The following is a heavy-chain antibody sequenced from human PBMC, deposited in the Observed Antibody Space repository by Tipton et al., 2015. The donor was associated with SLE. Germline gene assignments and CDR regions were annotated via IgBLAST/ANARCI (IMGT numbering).Heavy chain of an antibody. V-gene: IGHV3-23*01. CDR2: ITDDGYST. D-gene: IGHD6-13*01. J-gene: IGHJ4*02. Sequence: SLRLSCAASGFTFTSYAMSWVRQAPGKGLEWVYAITDDGYSTYYADSVKGRFTISRDNSKNTLYLQMDSLRAEDTAVYYCAKGSAAGRPYYFDYWGQGTVVTVSS. CDR1: GFTFTSYA. CDR3: AKGSAAGRPYYFDY.